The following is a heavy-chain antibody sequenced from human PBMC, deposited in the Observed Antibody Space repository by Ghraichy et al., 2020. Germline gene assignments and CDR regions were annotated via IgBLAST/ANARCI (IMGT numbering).Heavy chain of an antibody. V-gene: IGHV3-30*04. CDR3: ASQQGSWAPLEWLSPFDY. CDR1: GFTFSSYA. CDR2: ISYDGSNK. Sequence: GGSLRLSCAASGFTFSSYAMHWVRQAPGKGLEWVAVISYDGSNKYYADSVKGRFTISRDNSKNTLYLQMNSLRAEDTAVYYCASQQGSWAPLEWLSPFDYWGQGTLVTVSS. J-gene: IGHJ4*02. D-gene: IGHD3-3*01.